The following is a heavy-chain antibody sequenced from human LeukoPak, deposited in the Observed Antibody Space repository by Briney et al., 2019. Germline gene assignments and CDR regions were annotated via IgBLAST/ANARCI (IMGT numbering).Heavy chain of an antibody. D-gene: IGHD5-24*01. CDR1: GGSISSTIYY. V-gene: IGHV4-39*01. J-gene: IGHJ4*02. Sequence: SETLSLTCTVSGGSISSTIYYWGWIRQPPGKGLEWIGSIYYSGSTYYNPSLKSRVTMSVDTSKNQFSLKLSSVTAADTAVYYYVEMATRWYFDYWGQGTLATVSS. CDR2: IYYSGST. CDR3: VEMATRWYFDY.